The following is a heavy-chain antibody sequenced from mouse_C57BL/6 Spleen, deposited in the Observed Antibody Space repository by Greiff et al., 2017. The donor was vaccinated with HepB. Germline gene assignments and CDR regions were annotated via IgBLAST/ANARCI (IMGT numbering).Heavy chain of an antibody. CDR1: GFTFSSYA. Sequence: EVKLMESGGGLVKPGGSLKLSCAASGFTFSSYAMSWVRQTPEKRLEWVATISDGGSYTYYPDNVKGRFTISRDNAKNNLYLQMSHLKSEDTAMYYCARDLGYGSSYEGAMDYWGQGTSVTVSS. V-gene: IGHV5-4*01. D-gene: IGHD1-1*01. CDR3: ARDLGYGSSYEGAMDY. J-gene: IGHJ4*01. CDR2: ISDGGSYT.